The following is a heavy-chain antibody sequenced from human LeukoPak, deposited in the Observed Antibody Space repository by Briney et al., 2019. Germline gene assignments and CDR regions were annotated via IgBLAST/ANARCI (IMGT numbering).Heavy chain of an antibody. D-gene: IGHD2-21*02. V-gene: IGHV4-39*07. CDR3: ARGRVVVTAIDYYYYYGMDV. Sequence: SETLSLTCTVSGGSISSYHWGWIRQPPGKGLGWIGSIYYSGSTYYNPSLKSRVTISVDTSKNQFSLKLSSVTAADTAVYYCARGRVVVTAIDYYYYYGMDVWGQGTTVTVSS. J-gene: IGHJ6*02. CDR2: IYYSGST. CDR1: GGSISSYH.